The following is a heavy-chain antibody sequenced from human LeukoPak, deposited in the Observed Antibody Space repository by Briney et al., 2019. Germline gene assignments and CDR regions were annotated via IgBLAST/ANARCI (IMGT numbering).Heavy chain of an antibody. Sequence: GGSQRLSCAASGFTFSSYEMDWVRQAPGKGLEGVSYISSSGSTIYYAASVKGRFTISRDNAKNSLYLQMNSLRAEDTAVYYCARDGYYGSGSLTYYYYGMDVWGQGTTVTVSS. CDR2: ISSSGSTI. J-gene: IGHJ6*02. V-gene: IGHV3-48*03. CDR1: GFTFSSYE. CDR3: ARDGYYGSGSLTYYYYGMDV. D-gene: IGHD3-10*01.